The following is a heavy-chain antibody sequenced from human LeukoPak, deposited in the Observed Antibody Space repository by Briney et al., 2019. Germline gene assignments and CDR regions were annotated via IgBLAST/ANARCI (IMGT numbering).Heavy chain of an antibody. CDR1: GFALSSHW. D-gene: IGHD2-8*01. Sequence: GGSLRLSCAASGFALSSHWMTWVRQVPGRGPEWVANVNRDGSETYYLDSVKGRFTISKDNAKNSLYLQMNSLRAEDTALYHCARLSGSWPNVYFFKVWGQGTLVTVSS. V-gene: IGHV3-7*03. CDR2: VNRDGSET. J-gene: IGHJ1*01. CDR3: ARLSGSWPNVYFFKV.